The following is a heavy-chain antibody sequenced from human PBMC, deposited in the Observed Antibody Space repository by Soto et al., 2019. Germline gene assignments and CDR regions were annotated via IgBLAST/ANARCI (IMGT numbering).Heavy chain of an antibody. CDR1: GYTFTNFH. J-gene: IGHJ4*02. CDR2: MNPYSGDT. V-gene: IGHV1-8*02. CDR3: ARGSPGPVDH. D-gene: IGHD3-10*01. Sequence: QVQLVQSGAEVRKPGASVKVSCKASGYTFTNFHFNWVRQATGQGLEWIGWMNPYSGDTGYAQNFQGRVTMTSDTPINTAYMEMTSLTSDDTAVYYCARGSPGPVDHWGQGTPVTVSS.